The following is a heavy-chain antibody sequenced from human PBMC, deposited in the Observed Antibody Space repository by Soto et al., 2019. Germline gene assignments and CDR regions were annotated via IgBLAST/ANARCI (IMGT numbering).Heavy chain of an antibody. CDR2: IYYSGST. CDR1: GGSISSGGYY. Sequence: SETLSLTCTVSGGSISSGGYYWSWIRQHPGKGLEWIGYIYYSGSTYYNPSLKSRVTISVDTSKNQFSLKLSSVTAADTAVYYCARGYSSPQGFDYWGQGTLVTVSS. CDR3: ARGYSSPQGFDY. J-gene: IGHJ4*02. D-gene: IGHD6-13*01. V-gene: IGHV4-31*03.